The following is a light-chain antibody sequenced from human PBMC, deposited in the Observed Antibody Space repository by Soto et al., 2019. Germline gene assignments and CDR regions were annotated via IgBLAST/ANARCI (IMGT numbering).Light chain of an antibody. V-gene: IGKV3-15*01. CDR3: QPYNNWPLT. Sequence: ERVMTQSPATLSVSPGGRATLSCRASQGIGDTLAWYQHKPGQTPRLLIYDTSTRATGVPTRFSGSRSGAEFTLTINSLQSEDFAVYYCQPYNNWPLTFGGGTKVDIK. CDR2: DTS. CDR1: QGIGDT. J-gene: IGKJ4*01.